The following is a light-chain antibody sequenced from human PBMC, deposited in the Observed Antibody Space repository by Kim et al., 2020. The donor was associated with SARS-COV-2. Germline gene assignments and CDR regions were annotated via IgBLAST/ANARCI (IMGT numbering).Light chain of an antibody. CDR3: SSYTSSSTLGV. Sequence: QSITMSCTGTRSDFGGYNYVSWYQHHPGKAPKLMIYDVSNRPSGVSSRFSGSKSGNTASLTISGLQAEDEADYYCSSYTSSSTLGVFGTGTKVTVL. CDR2: DVS. J-gene: IGLJ1*01. CDR1: RSDFGGYNY. V-gene: IGLV2-14*03.